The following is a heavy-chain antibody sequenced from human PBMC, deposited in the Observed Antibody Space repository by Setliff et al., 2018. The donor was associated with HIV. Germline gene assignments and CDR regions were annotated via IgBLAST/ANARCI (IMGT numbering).Heavy chain of an antibody. D-gene: IGHD3-3*01. CDR2: IYSTGST. Sequence: SETLSLTCTVSGPSINIHFWSWIRQSPGKAFEWIGYIYSTGSTNYNPSLKSRVTILMDLSRNQLSLHLASVTTADTAVSFCAPGEGVASTYYHDWGQGTQVTVSS. J-gene: IGHJ4*01. CDR1: GPSINIHF. CDR3: APGEGVASTYYHD. V-gene: IGHV4-59*03.